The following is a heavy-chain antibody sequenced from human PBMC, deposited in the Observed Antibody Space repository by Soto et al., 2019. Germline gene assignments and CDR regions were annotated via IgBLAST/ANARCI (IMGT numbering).Heavy chain of an antibody. CDR3: ARELEGGVFDS. Sequence: QVHLQESGPQLVKPSQPLSLTCTVSGGPVRDAFSYWTWIRQPPGKGPEWMGYLSYTGSTYYNPSLRSRATISVVESSNPLALGLSSVTAADTAVYYCARELEGGVFDSWGRRTLVTVSS. V-gene: IGHV4-30-4*01. J-gene: IGHJ3*02. CDR2: LSYTGST. CDR1: GGPVRDAFSY. D-gene: IGHD2-8*02.